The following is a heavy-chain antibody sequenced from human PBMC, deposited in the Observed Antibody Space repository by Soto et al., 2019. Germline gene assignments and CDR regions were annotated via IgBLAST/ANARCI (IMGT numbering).Heavy chain of an antibody. J-gene: IGHJ4*02. CDR2: IYYSGRA. Sequence: SETLSLTCTVSGDSISSYYWTWIRQPPGKGLEYIGYIYYSGRAYYNPSLKSRVTISVDTSKNQFSLKLSSVTAADTAVYYCARGHLGITTTGTWYDFDYWGQGTLVTVSS. V-gene: IGHV4-59*01. CDR1: GDSISSYY. CDR3: ARGHLGITTTGTWYDFDY. D-gene: IGHD2-15*01.